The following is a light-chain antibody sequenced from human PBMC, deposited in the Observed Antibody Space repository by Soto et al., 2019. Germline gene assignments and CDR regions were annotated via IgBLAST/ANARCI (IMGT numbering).Light chain of an antibody. CDR2: DAS. Sequence: AIQLTQIPSSLSASVGDRVTVTCRASQDIARALAWYQQKPGKAPKLLMYDASSLESGVPSRFSGSGSGTDSTLIISGLQPEDSATYYCQQYNRKPPTFGPGTKVDI. J-gene: IGKJ3*01. CDR1: QDIARA. V-gene: IGKV1-13*02. CDR3: QQYNRKPPT.